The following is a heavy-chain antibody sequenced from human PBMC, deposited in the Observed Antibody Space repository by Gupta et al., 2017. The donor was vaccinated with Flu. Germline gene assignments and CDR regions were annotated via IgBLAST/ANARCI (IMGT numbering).Heavy chain of an antibody. CDR2: ISSSSSYI. Sequence: EVQLVESGGGLVKPGGSLRLSCAASGFTFSSYSMNWVRQAPGKGLEWVSSISSSSSYIYYADSVKGRFTISRDNAKNSLYLQMNSLRAEDTAVYYCARDTVAVAGTGFDYWGQGTLVTVSS. CDR1: GFTFSSYS. J-gene: IGHJ4*02. CDR3: ARDTVAVAGTGFDY. V-gene: IGHV3-21*01. D-gene: IGHD6-19*01.